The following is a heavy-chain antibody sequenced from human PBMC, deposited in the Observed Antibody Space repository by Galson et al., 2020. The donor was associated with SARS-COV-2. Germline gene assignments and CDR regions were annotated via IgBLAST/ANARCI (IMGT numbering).Heavy chain of an antibody. Sequence: GGSLRLSCAASGFTFSSYEMNWVRKAPGQGQEWVSYISSSGSTIYYADSVKGRFTISRDNAKNSLYLQMHSLRAEDTAVYYCARVSYDSSYGMDVWGQGTTVTVSS. CDR1: GFTFSSYE. D-gene: IGHD3-22*01. CDR2: ISSSGSTI. J-gene: IGHJ6*02. V-gene: IGHV3-48*03. CDR3: ARVSYDSSYGMDV.